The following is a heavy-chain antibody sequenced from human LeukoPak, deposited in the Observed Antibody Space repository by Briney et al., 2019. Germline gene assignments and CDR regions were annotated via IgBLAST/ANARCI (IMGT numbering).Heavy chain of an antibody. CDR1: GFTFSSYA. Sequence: GGSLRLSCAASGFTFSSYAMSWVRQAPGKGLQWVSGISTSGGSTYYADSVKGRFTISRDNSKNTLYLQMNSLRAEDTAVYYCAKAIGTVAARPLDFWGQGTLVIVSS. V-gene: IGHV3-23*01. CDR2: ISTSGGST. CDR3: AKAIGTVAARPLDF. J-gene: IGHJ4*02. D-gene: IGHD6-6*01.